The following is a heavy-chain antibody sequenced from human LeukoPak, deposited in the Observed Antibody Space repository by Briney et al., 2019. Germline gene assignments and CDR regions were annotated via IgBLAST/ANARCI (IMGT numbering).Heavy chain of an antibody. CDR3: AKEGGYCSGVSCYVDY. Sequence: PGRSLRLSCAASGFTLSSFSMNWVRQAPGKGLEWVSTISSSSSYIYYADSVKGRFTISRDSAKNSLYLQMNSLRAEDTAVYYCAKEGGYCSGVSCYVDYWGQGTLVTVSS. D-gene: IGHD2-15*01. CDR2: ISSSSSYI. V-gene: IGHV3-21*06. J-gene: IGHJ4*02. CDR1: GFTLSSFS.